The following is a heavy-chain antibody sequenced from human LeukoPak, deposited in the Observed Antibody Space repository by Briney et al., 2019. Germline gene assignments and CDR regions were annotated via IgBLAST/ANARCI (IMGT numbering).Heavy chain of an antibody. V-gene: IGHV3-9*01. Sequence: GGSLRLSCAASGFTFSNNWMHWVRQAPGKGLEWVSGISWNSGSIGYADSVKGRFTISRDNAKNSLYLQMNSLRAEDTALYYCAKDRDYYDSSGYYDYWGQGTLVTVSS. D-gene: IGHD3-22*01. CDR1: GFTFSNNW. J-gene: IGHJ4*02. CDR2: ISWNSGSI. CDR3: AKDRDYYDSSGYYDY.